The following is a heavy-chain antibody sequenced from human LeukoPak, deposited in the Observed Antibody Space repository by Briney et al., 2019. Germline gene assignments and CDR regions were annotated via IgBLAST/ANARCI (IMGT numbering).Heavy chain of an antibody. CDR1: GFTFSRYA. V-gene: IGHV3-23*01. CDR2: ISGSGGTT. D-gene: IGHD3-10*01. CDR3: TKDYYGSGSYLMFAP. Sequence: PGGSLRLSCAASGFTFSRYAMNWVRQAPGKGLEWVSAISGSGGTTKYADSVKGRFTISRDNSKSTLYLQMNSLRAEDTAIYYCTKDYYGSGSYLMFAPWGQGTLVTVSS. J-gene: IGHJ5*02.